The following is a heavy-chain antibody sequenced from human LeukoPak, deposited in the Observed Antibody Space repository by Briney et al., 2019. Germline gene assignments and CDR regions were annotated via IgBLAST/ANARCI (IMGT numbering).Heavy chain of an antibody. CDR1: GYTFTSYA. V-gene: IGHV1-2*02. J-gene: IGHJ6*03. D-gene: IGHD3-22*01. CDR2: INPNSGGT. Sequence: GASVKVSCKTSGYTFTSYAISWVRQAPGQGLEWMGWINPNSGGTNYAQKFQGRVTMTRDTSISTAYMELSRLRSDDTAVYYCARVRDYYDSSGPWYYYYYMDVWGKGTTVTVSS. CDR3: ARVRDYYDSSGPWYYYYYMDV.